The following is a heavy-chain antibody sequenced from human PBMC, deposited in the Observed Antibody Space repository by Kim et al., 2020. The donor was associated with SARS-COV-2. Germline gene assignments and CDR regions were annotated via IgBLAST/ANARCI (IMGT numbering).Heavy chain of an antibody. V-gene: IGHV4-39*07. Sequence: SETLSLTCTVSGGSISSSSYYWGWIRQPPGKGLEWIGSIYYSGSTYYNPSLKSRVTISVDTSKNQFSLKLSSVTAADTAVYYCARVVVPAAMFGLNHYYYYYGMDVWGQGTTVTVSS. CDR1: GGSISSSSYY. CDR2: IYYSGST. J-gene: IGHJ6*02. CDR3: ARVVVPAAMFGLNHYYYYYGMDV. D-gene: IGHD2-2*01.